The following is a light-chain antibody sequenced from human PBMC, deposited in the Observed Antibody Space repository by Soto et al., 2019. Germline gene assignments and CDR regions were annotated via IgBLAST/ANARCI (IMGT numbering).Light chain of an antibody. CDR1: QNINTD. J-gene: IGKJ1*01. CDR3: QQYSTLWT. CDR2: HAS. V-gene: IGKV1-5*01. Sequence: DIQMTQSPSTLSASVGDRVTITCRASQNINTDLAWYQQKPGKVPNLLIYHASSLVTGVPSRFSGSGSGTEFTLTISSLQPDDFAAYYCQQYSTLWTFGQGTKVETK.